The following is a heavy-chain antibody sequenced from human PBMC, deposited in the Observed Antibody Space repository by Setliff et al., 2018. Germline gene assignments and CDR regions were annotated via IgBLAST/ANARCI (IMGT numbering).Heavy chain of an antibody. CDR2: INFDGSST. D-gene: IGHD1-26*01. CDR3: TRDWGEAGSTNAFDI. CDR1: GLTLSHYW. Sequence: GESLKISCEASGLTLSHYWMHWVRQGPGKGLVWVSYINFDGSSTNYADSVKGRFTISRDNAKNTLYLQMNRLRAEDTAVYYCTRDWGEAGSTNAFDIWGQGTVVTVSS. V-gene: IGHV3-74*01. J-gene: IGHJ3*02.